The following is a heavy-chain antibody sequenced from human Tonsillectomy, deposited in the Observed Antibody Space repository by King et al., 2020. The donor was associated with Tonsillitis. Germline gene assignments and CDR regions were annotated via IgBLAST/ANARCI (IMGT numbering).Heavy chain of an antibody. CDR2: IIPIFDTT. CDR1: GATFRSFT. D-gene: IGHD1-26*01. CDR3: ARTSGSYYKFDY. J-gene: IGHJ4*02. V-gene: IGHV1-69*01. Sequence: QLVQSGAEVKKPGSSVMLSCKASGATFRSFTINWMRQAPGQGLEWMGGIIPIFDTTDYAQKFQGRVTITADESSSTAYMELSSLRSEDTAIYYCARTSGSYYKFDYWGQGTLAT.